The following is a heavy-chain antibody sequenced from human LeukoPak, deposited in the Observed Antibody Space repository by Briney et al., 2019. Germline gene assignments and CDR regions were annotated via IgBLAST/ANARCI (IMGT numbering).Heavy chain of an antibody. CDR2: IYYSGST. CDR1: GXSISTYY. D-gene: IGHD3-22*01. Sequence: SQTLSLTCTVSGXSISTYYWTWIRQPPGRGLEWIGYIYYSGSTDYNPSLKSRVIISVDTSKNQFSLKLTSVAAADTAVYYCARHYYDRTGYFYQDYWGQGTLVTVSS. V-gene: IGHV4-59*08. CDR3: ARHYYDRTGYFYQDY. J-gene: IGHJ4*02.